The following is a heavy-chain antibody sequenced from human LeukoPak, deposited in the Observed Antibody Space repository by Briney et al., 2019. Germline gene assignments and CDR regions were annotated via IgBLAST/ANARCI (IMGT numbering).Heavy chain of an antibody. CDR2: IYYSGST. D-gene: IGHD3-22*01. CDR1: GGSISSYY. CDR3: ARAPYYYDSSGYYWGSPRDAFDI. Sequence: SETLSLTCTVSGGSISSYYWSGIRQPPGKGLEWIGYIYYSGSTNYNPSLKSRVTISVDTSKNQFSLKLSSVTAADTAVYYCARAPYYYDSSGYYWGSPRDAFDIWGQGTMVTVSS. J-gene: IGHJ3*02. V-gene: IGHV4-59*01.